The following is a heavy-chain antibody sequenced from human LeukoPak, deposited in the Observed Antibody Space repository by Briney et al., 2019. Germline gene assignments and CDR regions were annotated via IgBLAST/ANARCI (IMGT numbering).Heavy chain of an antibody. CDR3: ARLKGYYYDSSGYYNY. V-gene: IGHV4-34*01. CDR1: GGSISSYY. Sequence: SETLSLTCTVSGGSISSYYWSWIRQPPGKGLEWIGEINHSGSTNYNPSLKSRVTISVDTSKNQFSLKLSSVTAADTAVYYCARLKGYYYDSSGYYNYWGQGTLVTVSS. CDR2: INHSGST. J-gene: IGHJ4*02. D-gene: IGHD3-22*01.